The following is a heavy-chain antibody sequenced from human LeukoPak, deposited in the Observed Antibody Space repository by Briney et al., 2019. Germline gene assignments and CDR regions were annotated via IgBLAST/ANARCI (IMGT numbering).Heavy chain of an antibody. V-gene: IGHV3-30*04. CDR3: ARAPSAYYDILTGYYIGYFDY. J-gene: IGHJ4*02. Sequence: LPGGSLRLSCAASASTSSSYAMHWVRHAPGKGLEWVAVISYDGSNKYYADSVNGRFTISRDNSKNTLYLQMNSLRAEDTAVYYCARAPSAYYDILTGYYIGYFDYWGQGTLVTVSS. CDR1: ASTSSSYA. D-gene: IGHD3-9*01. CDR2: ISYDGSNK.